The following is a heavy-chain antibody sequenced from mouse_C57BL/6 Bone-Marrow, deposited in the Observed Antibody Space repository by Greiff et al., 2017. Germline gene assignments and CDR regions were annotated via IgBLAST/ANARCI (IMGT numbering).Heavy chain of an antibody. V-gene: IGHV5-4*01. D-gene: IGHD2-5*01. J-gene: IGHJ4*01. CDR2: ISDGGSYT. CDR3: ARAYYSNYDAMDY. CDR1: GFTFSSYA. Sequence: EVQWVESGGGLVKPGGSLKLSCAASGFTFSSYAMSWVRQTPEKRLEWVATISDGGSYTYYPDNVKGRFTISRDNAKNNLYLQMSHLKSEDTAMYYCARAYYSNYDAMDYWGQGTSVTVSS.